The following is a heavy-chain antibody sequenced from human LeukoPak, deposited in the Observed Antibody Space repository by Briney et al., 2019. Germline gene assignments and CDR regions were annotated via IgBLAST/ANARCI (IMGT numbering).Heavy chain of an antibody. V-gene: IGHV1-2*06. CDR1: GYTFTGYY. Sequence: ASVKVSCKASGYTFTGYYMHWVRQAPGQGLEWMGRINPNSGGTNYAQKFQGRVTMTRDTSISTAYMDLSRLRSDDTAVYYCARVNYGNTWFDPWGQGTLVTVSS. CDR3: ARVNYGNTWFDP. D-gene: IGHD4-17*01. J-gene: IGHJ5*02. CDR2: INPNSGGT.